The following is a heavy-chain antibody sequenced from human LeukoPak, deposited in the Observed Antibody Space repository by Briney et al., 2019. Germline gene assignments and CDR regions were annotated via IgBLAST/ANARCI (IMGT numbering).Heavy chain of an antibody. J-gene: IGHJ5*02. CDR3: AKGYGSGSYNWFDP. Sequence: GGSLRLSCAASGFTFSSYSMNWVRQAPGKGLEWVSSISTSSSYIYYADSVQGRFTVSRDNAKKSLYLQMNSLRAEDTAVYYCAKGYGSGSYNWFDPWGQGTLVTVSS. D-gene: IGHD3-10*01. CDR1: GFTFSSYS. CDR2: ISTSSSYI. V-gene: IGHV3-21*01.